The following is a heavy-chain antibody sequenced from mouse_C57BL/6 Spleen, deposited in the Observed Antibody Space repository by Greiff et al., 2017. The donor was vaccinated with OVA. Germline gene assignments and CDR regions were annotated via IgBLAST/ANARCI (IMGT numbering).Heavy chain of an antibody. CDR3: ARKDYCSDYFDY. CDR1: GYTFTSYC. Sequence: QVQLQQPGAELVRPGSSVKLSCKASGYTFTSYCMHWVKQRPIQGLEWIGNIDPSDSDTHYNQKFKDKATLTVDTSTSTAYLQLSSLTSEDSAVYYCARKDYCSDYFDYWGQGTPLTVSS. J-gene: IGHJ2*01. CDR2: IDPSDSDT. V-gene: IGHV1-52*01. D-gene: IGHD1-1*01.